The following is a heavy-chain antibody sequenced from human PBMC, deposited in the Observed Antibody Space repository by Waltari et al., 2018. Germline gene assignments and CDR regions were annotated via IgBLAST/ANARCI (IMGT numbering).Heavy chain of an antibody. D-gene: IGHD6-19*01. Sequence: QVQLVQSGAEVKKPGASVKVSCQASGYTFTGYYMPWLRQAPGQGLEWMGWINPKSGGKNYAKKVQGRVTMTRETSISTAYMELSRLRSDDTAVYYCAREWQWQAFDIWGQGTMVTVSS. J-gene: IGHJ3*02. V-gene: IGHV1-2*02. CDR3: AREWQWQAFDI. CDR1: GYTFTGYY. CDR2: INPKSGGK.